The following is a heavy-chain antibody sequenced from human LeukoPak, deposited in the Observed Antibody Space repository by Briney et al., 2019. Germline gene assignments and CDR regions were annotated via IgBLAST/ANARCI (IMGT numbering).Heavy chain of an antibody. V-gene: IGHV4-4*09. CDR1: GGSISSYY. J-gene: IGHJ4*02. CDR2: IGTSGGS. CDR3: AAHSSSWYADDY. D-gene: IGHD3-22*01. Sequence: SETLSLTCTVSGGSISSYYWGWIRQPPGKGLEWIGYIGTSGGSDYSPSLKSRVTMSVDTSKNQFSLKVTSVTAADTAVYYCAAHSSSWYADDYWGQGTLVTVSS.